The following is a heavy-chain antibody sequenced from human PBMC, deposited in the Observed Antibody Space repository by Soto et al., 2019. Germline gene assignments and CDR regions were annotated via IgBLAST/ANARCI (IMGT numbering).Heavy chain of an antibody. J-gene: IGHJ6*02. CDR1: GGSISSYY. D-gene: IGHD3-3*01. CDR2: IYYSGST. CDR3: ARGTFVEWFTGMDV. V-gene: IGHV4-59*01. Sequence: PSETLSLTCTVSGGSISSYYWSWIRQPPGKGLEWIGYIYYSGSTNYNPSLKSRVTISVDTSKNQFSLKLSSVTAADTAVYYCARGTFVEWFTGMDVWGQVPTVTVS.